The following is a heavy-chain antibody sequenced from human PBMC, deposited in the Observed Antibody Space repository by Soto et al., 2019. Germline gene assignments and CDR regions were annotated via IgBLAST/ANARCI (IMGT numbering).Heavy chain of an antibody. CDR2: IYYSGST. V-gene: IGHV4-31*03. CDR1: GGSISSGGYY. J-gene: IGHJ4*02. Sequence: LSLTCTVSGGSISSGGYYWSWIRQHPGKGLEWIGNIYYSGSTYYNPSLKSRVTISVDTSKNQFSLKLSSVTAADTAVYYCARSDSAYDFLYYWGQGTLVTVSS. CDR3: ARSDSAYDFLYY. D-gene: IGHD5-12*01.